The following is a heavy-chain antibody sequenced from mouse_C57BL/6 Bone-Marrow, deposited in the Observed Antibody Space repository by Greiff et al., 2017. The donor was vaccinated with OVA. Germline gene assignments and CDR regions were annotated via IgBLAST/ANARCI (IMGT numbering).Heavy chain of an antibody. Sequence: EVKVEESGGGLVKPGGSLKLSCAASGFTFSDYGMHWVRQAPEKGLEWVAYISSGSSTIYYADTVKGRFTISRANAKSTLFLQMTSLRSEDTAMYYCARRGSYDGYLFDYWGQGTTLTVSS. V-gene: IGHV5-17*01. J-gene: IGHJ2*01. CDR3: ARRGSYDGYLFDY. CDR1: GFTFSDYG. CDR2: ISSGSSTI. D-gene: IGHD2-3*01.